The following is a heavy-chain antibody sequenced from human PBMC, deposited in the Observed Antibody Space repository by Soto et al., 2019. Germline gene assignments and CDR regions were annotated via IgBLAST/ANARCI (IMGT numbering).Heavy chain of an antibody. CDR3: ARQNLRYFDLDY. CDR1: GGSISSYY. D-gene: IGHD3-9*01. J-gene: IGHJ4*02. V-gene: IGHV4-59*08. Sequence: QVQLQESGPRLVKPSETLSLTCTVSGGSISSYYWSWIRQPPGKGLEWIGYIYYSGSTNYNPSLKSRVTISIDPSKNQFSLKLSSVTAADTAVYYCARQNLRYFDLDYWGQGILVTVSS. CDR2: IYYSGST.